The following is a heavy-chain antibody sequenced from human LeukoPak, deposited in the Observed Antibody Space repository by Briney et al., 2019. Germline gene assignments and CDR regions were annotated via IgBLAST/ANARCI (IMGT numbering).Heavy chain of an antibody. CDR3: ARGTGEGYSYGRYYFDY. V-gene: IGHV1-2*02. J-gene: IGHJ4*02. CDR1: GYAFTGYY. Sequence: ASVKVSCKASGYAFTGYYMHWVRQAPGQGLEWMGWINPNSGGTNYAQKFQGRVTMTRDTSISTAYMELSRLRSDDTAVYYCARGTGEGYSYGRYYFDYWGQGTLVTVSS. D-gene: IGHD5-18*01. CDR2: INPNSGGT.